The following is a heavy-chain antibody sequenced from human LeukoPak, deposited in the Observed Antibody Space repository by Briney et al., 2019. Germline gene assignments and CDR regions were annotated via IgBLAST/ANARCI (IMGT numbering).Heavy chain of an antibody. J-gene: IGHJ4*02. CDR2: ISYDGSNK. Sequence: GGSLRLSCAASGFTFSSYAMHWVRQAPGKGLEWVAVISYDGSNKYYADSVKGRFTISRDNSKNPLYLQMNSLRAEDTAVYYCARGTHIVVVLAAMYYWGQGTLVTVSS. V-gene: IGHV3-30-3*01. CDR1: GFTFSSYA. CDR3: ARGTHIVVVLAAMYY. D-gene: IGHD2-2*01.